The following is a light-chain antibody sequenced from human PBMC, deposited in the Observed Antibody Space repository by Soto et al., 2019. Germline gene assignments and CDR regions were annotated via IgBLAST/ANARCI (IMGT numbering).Light chain of an antibody. CDR3: QQRSNWPPYT. CDR1: QGVSSY. J-gene: IGKJ2*01. Sequence: IVLTQSQATLSLSPGERATLSCRASQGVSSYLAWYQQKPGQAPRLLIYDASNRATGIPARFSGSGSGTDFALTISSLEPEDFAVNYCQQRSNWPPYTFGQGTKLEIK. V-gene: IGKV3-11*01. CDR2: DAS.